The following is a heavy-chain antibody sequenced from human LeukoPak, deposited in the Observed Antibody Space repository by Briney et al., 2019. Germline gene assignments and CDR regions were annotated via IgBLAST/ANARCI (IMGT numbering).Heavy chain of an antibody. V-gene: IGHV3-33*06. CDR3: AKDRTVGASYWYFDL. CDR2: IWYDGSNK. Sequence: GGSLRLSCAASGFTFSSYGMHWVRQAPGKGLEWVAVIWYDGSNKYYADSVKGRFTISRDSSRNTLFLHMNTLRAEDTAIYYCAKDRTVGASYWYFDLWGRGTLVTVSS. CDR1: GFTFSSYG. D-gene: IGHD1-26*01. J-gene: IGHJ2*01.